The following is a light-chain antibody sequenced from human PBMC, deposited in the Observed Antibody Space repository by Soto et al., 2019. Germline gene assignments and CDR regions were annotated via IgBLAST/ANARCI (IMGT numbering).Light chain of an antibody. V-gene: IGKV1-5*02. CDR1: QPIYRW. Sequence: DIQMTQSPATGCASRGDIVKAMRRASQPIYRWLAWYQQKPGKAPKLLIYDVSILDSGVPSRFSGSGSGTEFTLTISSLQPDDFATYYCQQYNSYSWTFGQGTKV. J-gene: IGKJ1*01. CDR2: DVS. CDR3: QQYNSYSWT.